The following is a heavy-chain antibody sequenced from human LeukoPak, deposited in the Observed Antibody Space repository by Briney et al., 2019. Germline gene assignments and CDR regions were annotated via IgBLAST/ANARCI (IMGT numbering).Heavy chain of an antibody. D-gene: IGHD3-3*01. V-gene: IGHV1-8*01. J-gene: IGHJ4*02. CDR2: MNPNSGNT. Sequence: ASVNVSCKASGYTFTSYDINWVRQATGQGLEWMGWMNPNSGNTGYAQKFQGRVTITRNTSISTAYMELSSLRSEDTAVYYCARSEVYYDFWSGYDYWGQGTLVTVSS. CDR3: ARSEVYYDFWSGYDY. CDR1: GYTFTSYD.